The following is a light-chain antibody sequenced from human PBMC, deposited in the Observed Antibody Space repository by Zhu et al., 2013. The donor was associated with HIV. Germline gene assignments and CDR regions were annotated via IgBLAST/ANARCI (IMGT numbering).Light chain of an antibody. CDR2: ATS. J-gene: IGKJ2*03. Sequence: DIVLTQSPGTLSLSPGDRATLSCRASQGVAIDSLAWYQQKPGQAPTLLMYATSSRAAGIPARFSGSGSGTDFTLTISSLQSEDFAVYYCQQYGRSPYSFGQGTKLEIK. CDR1: QGVAIDS. V-gene: IGKV3-20*01. CDR3: QQYGRSPYS.